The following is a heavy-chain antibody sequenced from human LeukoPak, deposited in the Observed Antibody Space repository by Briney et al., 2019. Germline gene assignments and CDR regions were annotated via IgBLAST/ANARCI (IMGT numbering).Heavy chain of an antibody. J-gene: IGHJ3*02. CDR2: INHSGST. CDR1: GGSFSGYY. CDR3: ARGRLPNNDAFDI. V-gene: IGHV4-34*01. Sequence: PSEILSLTCAAYGGSFSGYYWSWIRQPPGKGLEWIGEINHSGSTNYNPSLKSRVTISVDTSKNQFSLKLSSVTAADTAVYYCARGRLPNNDAFDIWGQGTMVTVSS. D-gene: IGHD2/OR15-2a*01.